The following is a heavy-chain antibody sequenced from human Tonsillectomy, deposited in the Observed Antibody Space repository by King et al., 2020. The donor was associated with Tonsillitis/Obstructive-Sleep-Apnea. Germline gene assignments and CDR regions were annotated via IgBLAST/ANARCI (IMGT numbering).Heavy chain of an antibody. D-gene: IGHD3-3*01. V-gene: IGHV5-51*01. J-gene: IGHJ4*02. CDR1: GYSFTSYW. CDR3: ERSLDTIFGVVIRGFDY. CDR2: IYPGDSDT. Sequence: QLVQSGAEVKKPGESLKISCKGSGYSFTSYWIGWVRQMPGKGLEWMGIIYPGDSDTRYSPSFQGQVTISADKSIRTAYLQWSSLKASDTAMYYCERSLDTIFGVVIRGFDYWGQGTLVTVSS.